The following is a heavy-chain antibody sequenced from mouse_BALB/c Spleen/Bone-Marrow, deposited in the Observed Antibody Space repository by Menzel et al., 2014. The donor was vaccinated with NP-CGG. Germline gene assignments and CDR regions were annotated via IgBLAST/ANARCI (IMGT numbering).Heavy chain of an antibody. CDR1: GYSFTTYW. Sequence: QVQLQQPGTEVVRPGASVKLSCKASGYSFTTYWMNWVKQRPGQGLEWIGMIHPSDSETRLNQKFKDKATLTVDKSSSTAYMQLNSPTSEDSAVYYCAREKVYYGISWFAYWDQGTLVTVSA. CDR3: AREKVYYGISWFAY. J-gene: IGHJ3*01. V-gene: IGHV1-61*01. D-gene: IGHD2-1*01. CDR2: IHPSDSET.